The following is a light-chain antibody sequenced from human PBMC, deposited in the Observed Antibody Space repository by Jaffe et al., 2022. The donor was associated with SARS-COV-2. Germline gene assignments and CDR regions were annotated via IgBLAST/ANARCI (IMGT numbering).Light chain of an antibody. J-gene: IGKJ3*01. CDR1: QNITIW. Sequence: DIQMTQSPSTLSAFVGDRVTITCRASQNITIWLAWYQQKPGKAPDLLIYEASSLESGVPSRFSGSGSGTEFTLTITSLQPDDFAVYYCQQYNSYPITFGPGTKVDI. V-gene: IGKV1-5*03. CDR2: EAS. CDR3: QQYNSYPIT.